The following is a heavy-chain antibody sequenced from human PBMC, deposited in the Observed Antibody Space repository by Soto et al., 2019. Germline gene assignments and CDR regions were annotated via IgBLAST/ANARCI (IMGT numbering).Heavy chain of an antibody. CDR1: GFTFTSYA. D-gene: IGHD2-15*01. V-gene: IGHV3-23*01. J-gene: IGHJ4*02. CDR3: AKRRGAGGHFDF. Sequence: GSLRLSCAASGFTFTSYAMGWVRQAPGKGLEWVSVVSSGGSTYYADSVTGRFTVSRDNSKNTLSLQMNSLRAEDTAVYYCAKRRGAGGHFDFWGQGVLVTVSS. CDR2: VSSGGST.